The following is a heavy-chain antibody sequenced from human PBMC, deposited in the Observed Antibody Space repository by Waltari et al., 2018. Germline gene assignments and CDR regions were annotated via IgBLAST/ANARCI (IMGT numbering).Heavy chain of an antibody. CDR2: ISGSGGTT. V-gene: IGHV3-23*01. J-gene: IGHJ4*02. Sequence: EVQLLESGGGLVQPGGSLRLSCAASGFTFSVYAMNWFRQAPGKGLEWVSCISGSGGTTYYADSVKGRFTISRDNSKNTLYLHMNSLRADDTAVYYCAKTTIAARPRAFDYWGQGTLVPVSS. CDR1: GFTFSVYA. D-gene: IGHD6-6*01. CDR3: AKTTIAARPRAFDY.